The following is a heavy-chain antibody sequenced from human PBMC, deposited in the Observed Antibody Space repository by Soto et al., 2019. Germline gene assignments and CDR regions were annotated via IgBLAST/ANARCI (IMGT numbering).Heavy chain of an antibody. J-gene: IGHJ6*02. CDR3: ARDRERVTVNGGIALGAMEV. V-gene: IGHV3-7*03. CDR1: GFNFHYYW. Sequence: GGSLRLSCAASGFNFHYYWMTWVRQAPGKGLEWVANVKPDGSATFYADSLKGRFTISRDNANNSVSLQMHSLRADDTAVYYCARDRERVTVNGGIALGAMEVWGHGTTVTVSS. D-gene: IGHD3-22*01. CDR2: VKPDGSAT.